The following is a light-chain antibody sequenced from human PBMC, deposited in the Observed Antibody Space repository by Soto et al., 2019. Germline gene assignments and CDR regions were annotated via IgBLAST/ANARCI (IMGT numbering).Light chain of an antibody. J-gene: IGKJ4*01. V-gene: IGKV1-39*02. Sequence: DIQMTQSPSFLSASVGDRVTITCRASQSISSYLNWYQQKPGKAPKLLIYAASSLQSGVPSRFSGSGSGTDFTLTISSLQPEDFVTYYCQCGYSTPLTFGGGTKVEIK. CDR1: QSISSY. CDR2: AAS. CDR3: QCGYSTPLT.